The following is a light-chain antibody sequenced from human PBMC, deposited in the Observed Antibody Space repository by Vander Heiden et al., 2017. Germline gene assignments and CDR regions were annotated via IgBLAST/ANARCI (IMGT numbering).Light chain of an antibody. J-gene: IGKJ4*02. CDR3: QQAHTFPRT. CDR2: AAS. V-gene: IGKV1-12*01. Sequence: DIQMTQSPSSVSASVGERVTITCRARQGINGWLAWYQQRPGKASQLLIYAASSLHTGVPSRFRGSGFGTEYTLTISSLQPEDFGTYFCQQAHTFPRTFGGGTRVEIK. CDR1: QGINGW.